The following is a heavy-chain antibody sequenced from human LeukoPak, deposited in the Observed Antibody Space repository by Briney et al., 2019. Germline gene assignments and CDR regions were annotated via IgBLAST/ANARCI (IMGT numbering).Heavy chain of an antibody. D-gene: IGHD3-10*01. Sequence: PSETLSLTCNVSGYSISSGYYWCWIRQPPGKGLEWIGSIYHSGSTYYNPSLKSRVTISVDTSKNQFSLKLSSVTAADTAVYYCARGVSGNWFDPWGQGILVTVSS. CDR1: GYSISSGYY. CDR2: IYHSGST. J-gene: IGHJ5*02. CDR3: ARGVSGNWFDP. V-gene: IGHV4-38-2*02.